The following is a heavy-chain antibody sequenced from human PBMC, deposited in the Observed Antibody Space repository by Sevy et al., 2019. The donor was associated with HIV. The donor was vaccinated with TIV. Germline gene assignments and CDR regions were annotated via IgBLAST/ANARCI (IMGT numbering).Heavy chain of an antibody. Sequence: GGSLRLSCAASGFTFSSYSMNWVRQAPGKGLEWVSYISSSSTIYYADSVKGRFTISRDNAKNSLYLQMNSLRAEDTAVYYCARVSDFEPWGQGTLVTVSS. CDR3: ARVSDFEP. V-gene: IGHV3-48*01. CDR2: ISSSSTI. CDR1: GFTFSSYS. D-gene: IGHD3-3*01. J-gene: IGHJ5*02.